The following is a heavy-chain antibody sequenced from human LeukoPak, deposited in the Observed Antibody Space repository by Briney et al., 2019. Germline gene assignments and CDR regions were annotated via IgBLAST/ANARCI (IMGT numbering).Heavy chain of an antibody. CDR3: ARRPYSITRSDRKYYFDY. V-gene: IGHV3-21*01. D-gene: IGHD1-20*01. J-gene: IGHJ4*02. Sequence: SGGSLRLSCAASGFTFSSYTMNWVRQAPGKGLGWVSSIGSSSSYIYYANSVKGRFTISRDNAKNSLYLQMNSLRAEDTTVYYCARRPYSITRSDRKYYFDYWGQGTLVTVSS. CDR2: IGSSSSYI. CDR1: GFTFSSYT.